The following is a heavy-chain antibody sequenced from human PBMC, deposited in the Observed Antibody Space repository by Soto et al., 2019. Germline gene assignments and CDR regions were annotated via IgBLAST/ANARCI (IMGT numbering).Heavy chain of an antibody. J-gene: IGHJ6*02. CDR1: GYSFTSYW. CDR3: ARHINPKYSGSYPGSYYYYGMDV. Sequence: PGESLKISCKGSGYSFTSYWIGWVRQMPGKGLEWMGIIYPGDSDTRYSPSFQGQVTISADKSISTAYLQWSSLKASDTAMYYCARHINPKYSGSYPGSYYYYGMDVWGQGTTVTVSS. V-gene: IGHV5-51*01. D-gene: IGHD1-26*01. CDR2: IYPGDSDT.